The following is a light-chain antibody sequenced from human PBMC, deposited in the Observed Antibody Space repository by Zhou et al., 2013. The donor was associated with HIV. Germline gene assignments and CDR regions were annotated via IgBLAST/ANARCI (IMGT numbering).Light chain of an antibody. Sequence: DIVLTQSPGTLSLSPGERATLSCRASQRVSSSYLAWYQQQPGQAPRLLIYDASSRATGIPDRFSGSGSGTDFTLTISRLEPEDFAVYYCQQYGSSPPYTFGQGTKLEIK. V-gene: IGKV3-20*01. CDR3: QQYGSSPPYT. CDR1: QRVSSSY. J-gene: IGKJ2*01. CDR2: DAS.